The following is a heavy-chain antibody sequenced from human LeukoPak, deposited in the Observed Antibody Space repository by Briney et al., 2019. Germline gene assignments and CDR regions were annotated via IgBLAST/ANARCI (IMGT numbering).Heavy chain of an antibody. Sequence: SETLSLSCTVSGGSISSYYLNWIRQPPGKGLEWISYIYYGGSTNYNPSPKSRVTISVDTSKNQFSLKLSSVTAADTAVYYCARNVYDFWSGYYPGYDYYDMDVWGKGTTVPVSS. V-gene: IGHV4-59*01. D-gene: IGHD3-3*01. CDR2: IYYGGST. CDR3: ARNVYDFWSGYYPGYDYYDMDV. J-gene: IGHJ6*03. CDR1: GGSISSYY.